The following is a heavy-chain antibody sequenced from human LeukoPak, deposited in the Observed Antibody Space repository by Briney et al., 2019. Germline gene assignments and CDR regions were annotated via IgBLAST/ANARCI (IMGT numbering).Heavy chain of an antibody. Sequence: GGSLRLSCAASGFTFSSYEMNWVRQAPGKGLEWVSYISSSGSTIYYADSVKGRFTISRDNAKNSLYLQMNSLRAEDTAVYYCARGGYSYGYAYYYYYMDVWGKGTTVTVSS. D-gene: IGHD5-18*01. CDR3: ARGGYSYGYAYYYYYMDV. CDR1: GFTFSSYE. J-gene: IGHJ6*03. V-gene: IGHV3-48*03. CDR2: ISSSGSTI.